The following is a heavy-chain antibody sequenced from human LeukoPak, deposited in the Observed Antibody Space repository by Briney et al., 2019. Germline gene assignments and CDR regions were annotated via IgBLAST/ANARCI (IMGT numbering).Heavy chain of an antibody. V-gene: IGHV4-34*01. CDR3: ARDPYGMDV. CDR2: INHSGST. CDR1: GGSFSGYY. Sequence: SETLSLTCAVYGGSFSGYYWSWIRQPPGKGLEWIGEINHSGSTNYNPSLKSRVTISVDTSKNQFSLKLSSVTAADTAVYYCARDPYGMDVWGQGTTVTVSS. J-gene: IGHJ6*02.